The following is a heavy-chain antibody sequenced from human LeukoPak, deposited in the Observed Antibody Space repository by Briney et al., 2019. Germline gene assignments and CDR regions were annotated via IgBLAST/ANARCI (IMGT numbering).Heavy chain of an antibody. Sequence: ASVKVSCKASGYIFSDYYVHWVRQAPGQSLEWMAWIKPNNGGTTFAQKFQGRVTLTRDTSISTAYMQLSGLGSEDTAMYYCAREAGGVSDYWGQGTLVTVSS. CDR1: GYIFSDYY. V-gene: IGHV1-2*02. J-gene: IGHJ4*02. CDR2: IKPNNGGT. CDR3: AREAGGVSDY. D-gene: IGHD2-8*02.